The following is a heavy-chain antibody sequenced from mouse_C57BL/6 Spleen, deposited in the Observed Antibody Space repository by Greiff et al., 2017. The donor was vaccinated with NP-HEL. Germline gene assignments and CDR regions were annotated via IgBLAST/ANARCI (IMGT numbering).Heavy chain of an antibody. CDR3: ARELGQAMDY. CDR1: GFTFSDYG. V-gene: IGHV5-17*01. Sequence: EVKLVESGGGLVKPGGSLKLSCAASGFTFSDYGMHWVRQAPEKGLEWVAYISSGSSTIYYADTVKGRFTISRDNAKNTLFLQMTSLRSEDTAMYYCARELGQAMDYWGQGTSVTVSS. D-gene: IGHD4-1*01. CDR2: ISSGSSTI. J-gene: IGHJ4*01.